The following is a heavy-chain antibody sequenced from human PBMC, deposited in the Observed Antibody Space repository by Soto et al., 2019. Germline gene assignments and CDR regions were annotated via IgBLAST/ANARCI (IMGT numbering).Heavy chain of an antibody. CDR3: ARDSRVYCSGGSCYLPFDY. Sequence: QVQLVQSGAEVKKPGSSVKVSCKASGGTFSSYTISWVRQAPGQGLEWMGRIIPILGIANYAQKFQGRVTFTADKSTSTANMELSSLRSEDTAVYYCARDSRVYCSGGSCYLPFDYWGQGTLVTVSS. CDR1: GGTFSSYT. CDR2: IIPILGIA. D-gene: IGHD2-15*01. V-gene: IGHV1-69*08. J-gene: IGHJ4*02.